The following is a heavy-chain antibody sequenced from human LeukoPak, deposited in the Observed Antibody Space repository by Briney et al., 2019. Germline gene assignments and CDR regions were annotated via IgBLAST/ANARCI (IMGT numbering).Heavy chain of an antibody. J-gene: IGHJ4*02. CDR1: GFTFSSYA. Sequence: YPGGSLRLSCAASGFTFSSYAMHWVRQAPGKGLEYVSAISSNGGSTYYANSVKGRFTTSRDNSKNTLYLQMGSLRAEDMAVYYCARALYSSRDPPGYWGQGTLVTVSS. V-gene: IGHV3-64*01. CDR2: ISSNGGST. D-gene: IGHD6-13*01. CDR3: ARALYSSRDPPGY.